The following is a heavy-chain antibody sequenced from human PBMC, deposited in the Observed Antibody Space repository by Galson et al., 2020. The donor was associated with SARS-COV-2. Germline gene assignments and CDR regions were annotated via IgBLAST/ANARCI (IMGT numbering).Heavy chain of an antibody. J-gene: IGHJ6*02. CDR1: GFTFSNYW. D-gene: IGHD3-22*01. V-gene: IGHV3-74*01. CDR2: INGDGRTQ. Sequence: GGSLRLSCAASGFTFSNYWMPWVRQPPGKGLVWVSRINGDGRTQTNPAPVKGRSTTSRASAKNTVSLQINSLRAEATAVYFCATQEFYDGSSCYDGAGYGMDVWGQGTTVTVSS. CDR3: ATQEFYDGSSCYDGAGYGMDV.